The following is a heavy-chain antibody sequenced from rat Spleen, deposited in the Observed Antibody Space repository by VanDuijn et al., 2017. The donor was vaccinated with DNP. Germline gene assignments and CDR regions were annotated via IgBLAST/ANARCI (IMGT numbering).Heavy chain of an antibody. D-gene: IGHD1-11*01. J-gene: IGHJ3*01. CDR3: ARPLRNYGGVMDA. V-gene: IGHV5-29*01. CDR2: ISYDGSST. CDR1: GFTFSNYG. Sequence: EVQLVESGGGLVQPGRSLKLSCAASGFTFSNYGMAWVRQAPTKGLEWVATISYDGSSTYYRDSVKGRFTISRDNAKSTLYLQMDSLRYEDTATYYGARPLRNYGGVMDAWGQGTLVTVSS.